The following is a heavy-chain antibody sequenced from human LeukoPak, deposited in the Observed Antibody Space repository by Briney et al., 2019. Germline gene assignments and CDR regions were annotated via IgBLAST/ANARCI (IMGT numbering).Heavy chain of an antibody. Sequence: GGSLRLSCAASGFTFSSYWMSWVRQAPGKGLEWVANIKQDGSEKYYVDSVKGRFTISRDNAKNSLYPQMNSLRAEDTAVYYCARKVHYDFWSGYSTYYYYYYMDVWGKGTTVTISS. J-gene: IGHJ6*03. CDR2: IKQDGSEK. CDR1: GFTFSSYW. CDR3: ARKVHYDFWSGYSTYYYYYYMDV. V-gene: IGHV3-7*01. D-gene: IGHD3-3*01.